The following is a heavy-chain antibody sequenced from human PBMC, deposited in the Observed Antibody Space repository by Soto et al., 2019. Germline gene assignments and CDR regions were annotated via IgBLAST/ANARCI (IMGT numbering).Heavy chain of an antibody. CDR1: GYTFTSYG. V-gene: IGHV1-18*01. CDR2: ISAYNGNT. Sequence: QLVQSGGEVKKPGASVKVSCKASGYTFTSYGISWVRQAPGQGLEWMGWISAYNGNTNYAQKFQGRVTMTPDTSTSKAYMELRSLISGDTAVYYCARDGGERLGGGDAFDIWGQGTMVTVSS. CDR3: ARDGGERLGGGDAFDI. D-gene: IGHD3-16*01. J-gene: IGHJ3*02.